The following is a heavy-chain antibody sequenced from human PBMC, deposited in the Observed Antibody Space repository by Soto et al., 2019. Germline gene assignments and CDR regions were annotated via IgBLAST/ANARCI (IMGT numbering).Heavy chain of an antibody. J-gene: IGHJ4*02. CDR3: ARVLVPYYDILTILDY. D-gene: IGHD3-9*01. CDR2: ISGSGSTI. CDR1: GFTLSPFS. V-gene: IGHV3-48*01. Sequence: GGSLRLSCSASGFTLSPFSMSWVRQAPGKGLEWVSYISGSGSTIYYADSVKGRFTISRDNAKSSLFLQMNSLRAEDTAVYYCARVLVPYYDILTILDYWGQGTLVTVSS.